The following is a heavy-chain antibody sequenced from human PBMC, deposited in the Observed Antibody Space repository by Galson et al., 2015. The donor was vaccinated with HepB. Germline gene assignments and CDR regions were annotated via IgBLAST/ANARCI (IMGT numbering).Heavy chain of an antibody. CDR3: ARDPGFSAFDI. CDR2: VNQGATYI. CDR1: GFTFSSYW. D-gene: IGHD6-25*01. J-gene: IGHJ3*02. V-gene: IGHV3-7*01. Sequence: SLRLSCAASGFTFSSYWMSWVRQTPEKGLEFVANVNQGATYINYVGSVKGRFTISRDNAKNSLYLQMNSLRVDDTAVCYCARDPGFSAFDIWGRGTTVTVSS.